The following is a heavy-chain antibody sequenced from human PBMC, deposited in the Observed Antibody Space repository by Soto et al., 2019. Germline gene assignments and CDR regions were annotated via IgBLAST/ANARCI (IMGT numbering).Heavy chain of an antibody. Sequence: QGQLVQSGAEVKKPGASVKVSCKASGYTFTRYGISWVRQAPGQGLEWMGWISGYNGDTKYAQKFQGRVTMTVDTSTTTAYMELTSLTSDDRAVYYCADNAQPPYYYDGMDVWGHGTTVTVSS. J-gene: IGHJ6*02. CDR1: GYTFTRYG. CDR2: ISGYNGDT. V-gene: IGHV1-18*01. CDR3: ADNAQPPYYYDGMDV.